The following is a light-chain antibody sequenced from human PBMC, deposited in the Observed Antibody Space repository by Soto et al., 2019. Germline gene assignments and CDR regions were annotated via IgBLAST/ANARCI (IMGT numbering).Light chain of an antibody. J-gene: IGLJ2*01. CDR3: CSYAVSSPHLL. CDR1: SSDVGSYNL. CDR2: EVS. V-gene: IGLV2-23*02. Sequence: QSALTQPASVSGSPGQSITISCTGTSSDVGSYNLVSWYQQHPGKAPPLMIYEVSKRPSGVSYRFSGSKSGNTASLTISGLQAEDDADYSFCSYAVSSPHLLFGGGPKVTVL.